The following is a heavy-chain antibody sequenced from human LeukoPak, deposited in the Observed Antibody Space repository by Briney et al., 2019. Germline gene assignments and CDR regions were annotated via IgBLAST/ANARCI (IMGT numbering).Heavy chain of an antibody. Sequence: HPGGSLRLSCTVSIFTFNYYHMHWVRQAPRKHVEGVSAIRTSGYTHYPDSVKGRFAMSREDAKNSVHLQMNTLRAGDTAVYYCARGVSYYYDNSGHPGWYFDLWGRGTLVTVSS. D-gene: IGHD3-22*01. V-gene: IGHV3-13*01. J-gene: IGHJ2*01. CDR1: IFTFNYYH. CDR2: IRTSGYT. CDR3: ARGVSYYYDNSGHPGWYFDL.